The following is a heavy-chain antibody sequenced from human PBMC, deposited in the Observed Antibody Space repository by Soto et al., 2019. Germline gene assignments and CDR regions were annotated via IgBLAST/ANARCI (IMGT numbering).Heavy chain of an antibody. CDR3: ARVLNGQWYFDY. J-gene: IGHJ4*02. D-gene: IGHD6-19*01. Sequence: EVQLVESGGGLVQPGGSLRLSCGASGFTFSRYWMHWVRQAPGKGLVWVSRVNIDESRTSYADSVKGRFTISRDNAKNTMYLQMNSLRAEETPVYYCARVLNGQWYFDYWGPGTQVTVSS. V-gene: IGHV3-74*01. CDR2: VNIDESRT. CDR1: GFTFSRYW.